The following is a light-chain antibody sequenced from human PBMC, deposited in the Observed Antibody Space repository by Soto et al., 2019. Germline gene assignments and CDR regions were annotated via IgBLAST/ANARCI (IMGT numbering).Light chain of an antibody. Sequence: EIVMTQSPATLSVSPGETATLSCWASQSVSSNLAWYQQKPGQAPRLLIYGASTRATDIPARFSGSGSGTEFPLTISSLQSEDFAVYYCQRYNNFWTFGQGTKVEIK. CDR2: GAS. CDR1: QSVSSN. V-gene: IGKV3-15*01. J-gene: IGKJ1*01. CDR3: QRYNNFWT.